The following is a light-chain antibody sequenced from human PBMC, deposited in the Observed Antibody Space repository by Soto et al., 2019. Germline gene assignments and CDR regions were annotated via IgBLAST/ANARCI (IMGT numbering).Light chain of an antibody. V-gene: IGKV3-20*01. Sequence: EIVLTQSPGTLSLSPGERATLSCRASQSVSGNLAWYQQRPGQAPRLLIYGASTRAAGIPDRFSGSGSGTDFTLTITRLEPEDSAVYFCQQYTGPPTTFGQGTRLEIK. CDR3: QQYTGPPTT. CDR1: QSVSGN. CDR2: GAS. J-gene: IGKJ5*01.